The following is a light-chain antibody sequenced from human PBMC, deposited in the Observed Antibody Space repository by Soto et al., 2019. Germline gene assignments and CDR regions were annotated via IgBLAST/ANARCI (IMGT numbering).Light chain of an antibody. V-gene: IGKV1-39*01. CDR1: QSISSN. J-gene: IGKJ1*01. CDR3: HQRQSWPRT. Sequence: DIQMTQSPSSLSASVGDRVTITCRASQSISSNLNWYQQKPGKAPKLLIYAASSLQSGVPSRFSGSGSGTDFTLTISDVQPEDFALYYCHQRQSWPRTFGQGTKVDIK. CDR2: AAS.